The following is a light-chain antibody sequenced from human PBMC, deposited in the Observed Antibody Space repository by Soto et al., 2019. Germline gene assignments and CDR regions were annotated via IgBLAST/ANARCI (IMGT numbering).Light chain of an antibody. CDR1: SSDVGGYNY. CDR3: CSYAGTSTYV. V-gene: IGLV2-11*01. J-gene: IGLJ1*01. Sequence: QSALTQPRSVSGSPGQSVTISCTGTSSDVGGYNYVSWYQQHPGKAPKLMIYDVSERPSGVPDRFSASKSGNTASLTISGLQAEDEADYYCCSYAGTSTYVFGTGTKLTVL. CDR2: DVS.